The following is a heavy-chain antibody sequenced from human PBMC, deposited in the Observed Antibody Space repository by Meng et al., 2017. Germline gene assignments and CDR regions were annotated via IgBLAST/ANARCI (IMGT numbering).Heavy chain of an antibody. D-gene: IGHD2-15*01. CDR2: IYHSGST. Sequence: VQRQESGPVLVKPSGTLSLTCAVSGGSISSSNWWSWVRQPPGKGLEWIGEIYHSGSTNYNPSLKSRVTISVDKSKNQFSLKLSSVTAADTAVYYCARWSIYCSGGSCYSFDYWGRNPGHRLL. J-gene: IGHJ4*01. CDR3: ARWSIYCSGGSCYSFDY. V-gene: IGHV4-4*02. CDR1: GGSISSSNW.